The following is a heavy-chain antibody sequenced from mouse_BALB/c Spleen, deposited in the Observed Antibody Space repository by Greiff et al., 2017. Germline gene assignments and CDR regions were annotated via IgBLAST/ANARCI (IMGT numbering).Heavy chain of an antibody. Sequence: DVTLVESGGGLVTPGGSLKLSCAASGFTFSSYTMSWVRQTPEQRLEWVATISSGGSYTYYPDSVKGRFTISRDNAKNTLYLQMSSLKSEDTAMYYCTREEVITTVVAKGYYFDYWGQGTTRTGSS. CDR1: GFTFSSYT. D-gene: IGHD1-1*01. CDR3: TREEVITTVVAKGYYFDY. V-gene: IGHV5-6-4*01. CDR2: ISSGGSYT. J-gene: IGHJ2*01.